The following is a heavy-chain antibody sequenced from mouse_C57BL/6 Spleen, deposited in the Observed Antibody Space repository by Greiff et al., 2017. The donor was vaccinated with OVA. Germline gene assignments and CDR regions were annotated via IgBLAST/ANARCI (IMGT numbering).Heavy chain of an antibody. D-gene: IGHD1-1*01. CDR2: IDPSDSYT. CDR3: ARSPSITTVVALSDLDY. CDR1: GYTFTSYW. Sequence: QVQLQQPGAELVKPGASVKLSCKASGYTFTSYWMQWVKQRPGQGLEWVGEIDPSDSYTNYNQKFTGKATLTVDTSARTAYMQLSSLTSENSAVYYWARSPSITTVVALSDLDYWGQGTTLTVSS. V-gene: IGHV1-50*01. J-gene: IGHJ2*01.